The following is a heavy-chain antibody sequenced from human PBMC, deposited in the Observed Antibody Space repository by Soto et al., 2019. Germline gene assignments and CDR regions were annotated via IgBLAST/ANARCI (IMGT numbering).Heavy chain of an antibody. J-gene: IGHJ4*02. CDR1: GFSLSTSGVG. V-gene: IGHV2-5*02. Sequence: QITLKESGPPRVKPTQTLTLTCTFSGFSLSTSGVGVGWIRQPPGKALERLALIYWDDDKRYSPSLKSRLTITKDTSKNEVVLTMTNVDPVDTATYYCAHRAGLQGNWNGGYFDFWGQGALVTVSS. CDR3: AHRAGLQGNWNGGYFDF. CDR2: IYWDDDK. D-gene: IGHD1-1*01.